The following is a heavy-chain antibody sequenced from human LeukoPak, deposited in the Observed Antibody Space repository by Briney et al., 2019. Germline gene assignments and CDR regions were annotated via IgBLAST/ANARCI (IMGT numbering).Heavy chain of an antibody. D-gene: IGHD6-19*01. CDR2: IGSSDSII. V-gene: IGHV3-11*01. Sequence: GESLKISCAVSGFNVNDYYISWIRQAPGKGLEWVSDIGSSDSIIAYGDSVRGRFTISRDFASNSLYLQMNSLRVEDTAVYYCAREIVAGAFDSWGQGTLVTVSS. J-gene: IGHJ4*02. CDR1: GFNVNDYY. CDR3: AREIVAGAFDS.